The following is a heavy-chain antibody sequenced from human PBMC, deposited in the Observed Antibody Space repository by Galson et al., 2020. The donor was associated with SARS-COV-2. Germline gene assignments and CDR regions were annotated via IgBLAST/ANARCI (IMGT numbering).Heavy chain of an antibody. D-gene: IGHD2-21*02. V-gene: IGHV1-18*01. CDR3: ARGVICGGDCYPFDF. Sequence: GASVKVSCKASGYTFTSYGISWVRQAPGQGLEWMGWISAYNGNTNYAQKLQGRVTMTTDTSTSTAYMELRSLRSDDTAVDYCARGVICGGDCYPFDFWGQGTLVTVSS. J-gene: IGHJ4*02. CDR2: ISAYNGNT. CDR1: GYTFTSYG.